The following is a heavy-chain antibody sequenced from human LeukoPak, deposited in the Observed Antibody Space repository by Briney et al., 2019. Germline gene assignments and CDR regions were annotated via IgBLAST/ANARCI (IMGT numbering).Heavy chain of an antibody. CDR3: ARTSCDSKGYYYYYMDV. Sequence: SETLSLTCTVSGGSISSSSYYWGWIRQPPGKGLEWIGSIYYSGSTYYNPSLKSRVTISVDTSKNQFSLKLSSVTAADTAVYYCARTSCDSKGYYYYYMDVWGKGTTVTVSS. CDR1: GGSISSSSYY. CDR2: IYYSGST. J-gene: IGHJ6*03. D-gene: IGHD3-22*01. V-gene: IGHV4-39*01.